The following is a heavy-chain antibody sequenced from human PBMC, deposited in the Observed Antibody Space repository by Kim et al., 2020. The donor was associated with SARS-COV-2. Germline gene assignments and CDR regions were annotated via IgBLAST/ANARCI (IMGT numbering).Heavy chain of an antibody. Sequence: NYAQKVQGRVTLTRDTSIRTAYMELNSLGSDDTAIYYCAPSPCGSGTKDYWGQGTLVTVSS. V-gene: IGHV1-2*02. CDR3: APSPCGSGTKDY. D-gene: IGHD3-10*01. J-gene: IGHJ4*02.